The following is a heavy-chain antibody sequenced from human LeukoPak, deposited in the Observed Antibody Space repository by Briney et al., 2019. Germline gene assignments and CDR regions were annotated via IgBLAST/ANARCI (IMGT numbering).Heavy chain of an antibody. Sequence: SGGSLRLSCAASGFTLTNDWMSWVRQAPGKGQEWVANVRQDGSGEYYVDSVKGRFTISRDSAKNSLYLQMNSLRAEDTAVYYCAGGDFDCWGQGTLVTVSS. CDR2: VRQDGSGE. CDR3: AGGDFDC. CDR1: GFTLTNDW. J-gene: IGHJ4*02. V-gene: IGHV3-7*03.